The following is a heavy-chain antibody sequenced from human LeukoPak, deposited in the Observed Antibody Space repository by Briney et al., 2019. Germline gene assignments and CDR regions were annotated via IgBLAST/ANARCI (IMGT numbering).Heavy chain of an antibody. J-gene: IGHJ4*02. D-gene: IGHD1-26*01. CDR1: GGSISSSSYY. V-gene: IGHV4-39*01. CDR2: IYYSGST. CDR3: ARSVGARTRFDY. Sequence: SETLSLTCTVSGGSISSSSYYWGWIRQPPGKGLEWIGSIYYSGSTYYNPSLKSRVTISVDTSKNQFSLKLSSVTAADTAVYYCARSVGARTRFDYWGQGTLVTVSS.